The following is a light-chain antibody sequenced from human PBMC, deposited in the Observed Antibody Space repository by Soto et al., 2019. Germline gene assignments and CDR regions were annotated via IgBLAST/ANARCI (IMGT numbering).Light chain of an antibody. CDR2: GNS. J-gene: IGLJ2*01. CDR1: SSNIGAGYD. CDR3: QSYDSSLSGHVV. Sequence: QPVLTQPPSVSGAPGQRVTISCTGRSSNIGAGYDVHWYQQLPGTAPKLLIYGNSNRPSGVPDRFSGSKSGTSASLAITGLQAEDEADYYCQSYDSSLSGHVVFGGGTQLTVL. V-gene: IGLV1-40*01.